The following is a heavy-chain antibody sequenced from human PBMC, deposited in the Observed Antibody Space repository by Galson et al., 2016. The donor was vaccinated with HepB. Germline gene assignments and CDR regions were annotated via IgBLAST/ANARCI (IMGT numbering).Heavy chain of an antibody. CDR1: GFTFSNFA. D-gene: IGHD2-21*01. J-gene: IGHJ3*02. Sequence: SLRLSCAASGFTFSNFAVSWVRQAPGKGLEWVSSISGSGDTTYYTGSVKGRFTVSRDNSKDALYLQMNNLRVEDTALFYCAKDIHFLAHRPYAFDIWGQGTMVTVSS. CDR3: AKDIHFLAHRPYAFDI. V-gene: IGHV3-23*01. CDR2: ISGSGDTT.